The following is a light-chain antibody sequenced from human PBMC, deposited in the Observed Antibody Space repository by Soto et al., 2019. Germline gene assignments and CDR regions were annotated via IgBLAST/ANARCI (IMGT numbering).Light chain of an antibody. V-gene: IGKV3-11*01. CDR2: DAS. CDR3: QQSSNWSPGDT. J-gene: IGKJ4*01. Sequence: EIVLTQSPATLSLSPGERATLSCRASQSVSSYLAWYQQKPGQAPRLLIYDASNRATGIPARFSDSGSGTDFNLTISSLEPEDFAVYYWQQSSNWSPGDTFGGGPKVEI. CDR1: QSVSSY.